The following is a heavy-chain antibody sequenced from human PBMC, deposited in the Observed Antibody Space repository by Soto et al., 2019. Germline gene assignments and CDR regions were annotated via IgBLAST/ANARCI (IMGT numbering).Heavy chain of an antibody. J-gene: IGHJ6*02. CDR3: ARAVEMATINPVDYYYYGMDV. V-gene: IGHV1-69*12. Sequence: QVQLVQSGAEVKKSGSSVKVSCKASGGTFSSYAISWVRQAPGQGLEWMGGIIPIFGTANYAQKFQGRVTITADESTSTAYMELSSLRSEDTAVYYCARAVEMATINPVDYYYYGMDVWGQGTTVTVSS. D-gene: IGHD5-12*01. CDR2: IIPIFGTA. CDR1: GGTFSSYA.